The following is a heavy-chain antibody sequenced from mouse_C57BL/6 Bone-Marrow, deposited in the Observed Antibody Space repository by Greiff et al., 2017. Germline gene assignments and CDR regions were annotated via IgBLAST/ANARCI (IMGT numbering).Heavy chain of an antibody. CDR3: PTTVVTYYYAMDY. Sequence: QVQLKQSGAELVRPGASVTLSCKASGYTFTDYEMHWVKQTPVHGLEWIGAIDPETGGTAYNQKFKGKAILTADKSSSTAYMELRSLTSEDSAVYYCPTTVVTYYYAMDYWGQGTSVTVSS. CDR1: GYTFTDYE. CDR2: IDPETGGT. J-gene: IGHJ4*01. D-gene: IGHD1-1*01. V-gene: IGHV1-15*01.